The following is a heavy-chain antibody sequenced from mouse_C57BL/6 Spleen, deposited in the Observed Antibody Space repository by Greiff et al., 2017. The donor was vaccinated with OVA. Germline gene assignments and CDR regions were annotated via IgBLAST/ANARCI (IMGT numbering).Heavy chain of an antibody. CDR1: GFSLTSYG. D-gene: IGHD2-4*01. CDR2: IWRGGST. CDR3: AKEGDYGGFDY. J-gene: IGHJ2*01. V-gene: IGHV2-5*01. Sequence: VQGVESGPGLVQPSQSLSTTCTVSGFSLTSYGVHWVRQSPGKGLEWLGVIWRGGSTDYNAAFMSRLSITKDNSKSQVFFKMNSLQADDAAIYYCAKEGDYGGFDYWGQGTTLTVSS.